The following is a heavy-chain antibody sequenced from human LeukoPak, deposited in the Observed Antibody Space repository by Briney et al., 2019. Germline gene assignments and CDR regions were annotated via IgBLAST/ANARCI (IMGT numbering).Heavy chain of an antibody. CDR3: ASKYCSGGSCSNWGPFFDY. CDR2: TIPIFGTA. V-gene: IGHV1-69*06. J-gene: IGHJ4*02. CDR1: GGTFSSYA. Sequence: SVKLSCKASGGTFSSYAISLVRQDPGQGLEWMGVTIPIFGTANYAQKVQGRVTITADKSTSTAYMELSSLRSEDTAVYYCASKYCSGGSCSNWGPFFDYWGQGTLVTVSS. D-gene: IGHD2-15*01.